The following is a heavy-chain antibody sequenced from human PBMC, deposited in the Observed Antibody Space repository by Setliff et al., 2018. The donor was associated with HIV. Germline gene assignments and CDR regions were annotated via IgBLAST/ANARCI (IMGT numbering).Heavy chain of an antibody. D-gene: IGHD6-19*01. J-gene: IGHJ3*02. CDR1: GYTFSRYS. CDR3: ANGYSSGWYLVTAFDI. V-gene: IGHV1-3*04. CDR2: INTGNGNT. Sequence: ASVKVSCKASGYTFSRYSMNWVRQAPGQRLEWMGWINTGNGNTKYSQRFQGRVTITRDTSASTAYMELSSLRSEDTAMYYCANGYSSGWYLVTAFDIWGQGTMVTVSS.